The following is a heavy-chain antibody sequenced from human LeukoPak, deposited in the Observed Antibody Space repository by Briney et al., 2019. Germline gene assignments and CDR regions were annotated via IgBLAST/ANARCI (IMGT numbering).Heavy chain of an antibody. CDR2: INQDGSVK. CDR1: GFTFSSYW. Sequence: GGSLRLSCAASGFTFSSYWMSWVRQAPGKGLEWVANINQDGSVKYYMDSVKGRFTISRDNAKNSLYLQMNSLRAEDTAVYYCAREGATSVLPFDYWGQGTLVTVSS. D-gene: IGHD4/OR15-4a*01. CDR3: AREGATSVLPFDY. V-gene: IGHV3-7*01. J-gene: IGHJ4*02.